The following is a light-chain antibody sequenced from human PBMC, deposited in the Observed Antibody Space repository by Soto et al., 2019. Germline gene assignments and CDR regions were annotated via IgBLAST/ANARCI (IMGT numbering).Light chain of an antibody. CDR1: QSVSSY. CDR2: DAS. CDR3: QQRSSWPLT. Sequence: EIELTQSPATLSLSPVERGSLSCRASQSVSSYLAWYQQKPGQAPRLLIYDASNRATGIPARFSGSGSGTDFTLTISSLEPEDFAVYFCQQRSSWPLTFGGGTKWIS. J-gene: IGKJ4*01. V-gene: IGKV3-11*01.